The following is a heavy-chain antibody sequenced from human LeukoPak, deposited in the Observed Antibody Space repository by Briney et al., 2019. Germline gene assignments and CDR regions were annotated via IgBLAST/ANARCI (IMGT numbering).Heavy chain of an antibody. D-gene: IGHD3-22*01. Sequence: SVKVSCKASGGTFSSYAISWERQAPGQGLEWMGGIIPIFGTANYAQKFQGRVTITADESTSTAYIELRSLRSEDTAVYYCARDGMYYYDSSGYYSEDYFDYWGQGTLVTVSS. J-gene: IGHJ4*02. CDR2: IIPIFGTA. CDR1: GGTFSSYA. CDR3: ARDGMYYYDSSGYYSEDYFDY. V-gene: IGHV1-69*13.